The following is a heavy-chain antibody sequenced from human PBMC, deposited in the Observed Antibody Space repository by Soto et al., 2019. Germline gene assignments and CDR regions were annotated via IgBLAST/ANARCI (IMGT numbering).Heavy chain of an antibody. J-gene: IGHJ4*02. D-gene: IGHD6-19*01. Sequence: AASVKVSCKASGYTFTTYAIHWVRQAPGQRLEWMGWINPGNGNTKSSQKFQGRVTITRDTSATTAYMDLSSLTSEDTAVYYCARDSASHHSGWYYYDYWGQGTLVTVSS. CDR2: INPGNGNT. V-gene: IGHV1-3*01. CDR1: GYTFTTYA. CDR3: ARDSASHHSGWYYYDY.